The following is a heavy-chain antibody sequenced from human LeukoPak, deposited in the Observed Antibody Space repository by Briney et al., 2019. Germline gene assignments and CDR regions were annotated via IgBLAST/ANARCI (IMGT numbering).Heavy chain of an antibody. CDR1: GGSISSYY. D-gene: IGHD2-15*01. CDR2: IYYSGST. CDR3: AASEEGYCSGGSCYNWFDP. Sequence: PSETLSLTCTVSGGSISSYYWSWIRQPPGKGLEWIGYIYYSGSTNYNPSLKSRVTISVDTSKNQFSLKLSSVTAADTAVYYCAASEEGYCSGGSCYNWFDPWGQGTPVTVSS. V-gene: IGHV4-59*01. J-gene: IGHJ5*02.